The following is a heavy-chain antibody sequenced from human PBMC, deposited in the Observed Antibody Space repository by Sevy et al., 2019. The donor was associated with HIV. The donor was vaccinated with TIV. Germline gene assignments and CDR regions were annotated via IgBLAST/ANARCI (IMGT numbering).Heavy chain of an antibody. D-gene: IGHD6-19*01. V-gene: IGHV3-11*06. J-gene: IGHJ4*02. CDR1: GFTFSDYY. Sequence: GGSLRLSCAASGFTFSDYYMSWIRQAPGKGLECVSYISSSSSYTNYADSVKGRFTISRDNAKNSLYLQMNSLRAEDTAVYYCARSIAVVGVDYWGQGTLVTVSS. CDR2: ISSSSSYT. CDR3: ARSIAVVGVDY.